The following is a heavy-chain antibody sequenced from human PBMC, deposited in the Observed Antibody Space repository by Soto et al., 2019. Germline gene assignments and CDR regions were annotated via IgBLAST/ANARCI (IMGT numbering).Heavy chain of an antibody. D-gene: IGHD1-20*01. CDR2: IKSRTDGGTT. V-gene: IGHV3-15*07. Sequence: PGGSLRLSCAASGFTFSNAWMNWVRQAPGKGLEWVGRIKSRTDGGTTDYAAPVKGRFTISRDDSKNTLYLQMNSLKTEDTAVYYFTTKFLTSPGYYYFYGVDVWGQGTTVTVSS. CDR1: GFTFSNAW. J-gene: IGHJ6*02. CDR3: TTKFLTSPGYYYFYGVDV.